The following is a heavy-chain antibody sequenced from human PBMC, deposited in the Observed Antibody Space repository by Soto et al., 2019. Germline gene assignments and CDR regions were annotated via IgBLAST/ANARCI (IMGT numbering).Heavy chain of an antibody. CDR2: IRHDGSKK. V-gene: IGHV3-7*01. Sequence: PGGSLRLSCAASGFTFSSYGMHWVRQAPGKGLEWVANIRHDGSKKYYVDSVKGRFTISRDNAKNSLYLQMNSLRAEDTAVYYCERDSPTFPPHAFDIWRQGTMVTVSS. CDR1: GFTFSSYG. CDR3: ERDSPTFPPHAFDI. J-gene: IGHJ3*02. D-gene: IGHD1-1*01.